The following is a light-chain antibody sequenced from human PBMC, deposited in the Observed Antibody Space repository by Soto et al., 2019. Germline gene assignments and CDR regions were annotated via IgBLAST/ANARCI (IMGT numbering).Light chain of an antibody. J-gene: IGLJ2*01. CDR2: DVS. V-gene: IGLV2-14*01. CDR1: SSDVGGYNY. Sequence: QSALTQPASVSGSPGQSITISCTGTSSDVGGYNYVSWYQQHPGKAPKLMIYDVSNRPSGVSNRFSGSKSGNTASLTISGLQAEDEAEYYGSSYTSSSTRVFGGGTKRTV. CDR3: SSYTSSSTRV.